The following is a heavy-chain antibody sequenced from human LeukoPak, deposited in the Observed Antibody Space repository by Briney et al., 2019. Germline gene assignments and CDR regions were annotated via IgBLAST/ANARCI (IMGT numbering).Heavy chain of an antibody. CDR2: ISYSGTT. CDR1: GGSISSSSYH. D-gene: IGHD3-16*01. J-gene: IGHJ4*02. V-gene: IGHV4-39*01. CDR3: ASAPRQGSIGGLDY. Sequence: SETLSLTCTVSGGSISSSSYHWGWVRQPPGKGLEWIGSISYSGTTYYNPSLNSRVTIFGDTSKNQFSLRLSSVTAADTALYYCASAPRQGSIGGLDYWGQGTLVTVSS.